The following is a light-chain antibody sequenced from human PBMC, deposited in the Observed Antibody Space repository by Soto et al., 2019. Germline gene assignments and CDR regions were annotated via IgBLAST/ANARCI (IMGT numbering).Light chain of an antibody. CDR3: QVWDSSTDDLYV. CDR2: ADS. CDR1: NIGSNS. J-gene: IGLJ1*01. V-gene: IGLV3-21*02. Sequence: SYELTQPPSVSVAPGQTAIVTCDGNNIGSNSVRWYQQKPGRAPVLVVYADSDRPSGVPERFSGSNSGNTATLTISRVEAGDEADYYCQVWDSSTDDLYVFGPGTKLTVL.